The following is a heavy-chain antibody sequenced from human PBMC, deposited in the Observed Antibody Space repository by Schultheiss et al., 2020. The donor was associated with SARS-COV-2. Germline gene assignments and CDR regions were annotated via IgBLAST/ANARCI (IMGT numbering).Heavy chain of an antibody. D-gene: IGHD3-22*01. CDR3: AKDPDYYDSSGYYLDY. CDR2: ISYDGSNK. V-gene: IGHV3-30*12. J-gene: IGHJ4*02. CDR1: GFTFSSYG. Sequence: GGSLRLSCAASGFTFSSYGMHWVRQAPGKGLEWVAVISYDGSNKYYADSVKGRFTISRDNSKNTLYLQMNSLRAEDTAVYYCAKDPDYYDSSGYYLDYWGQGTLVTVSS.